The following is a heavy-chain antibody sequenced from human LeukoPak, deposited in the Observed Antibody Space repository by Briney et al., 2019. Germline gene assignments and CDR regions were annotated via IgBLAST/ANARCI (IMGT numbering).Heavy chain of an antibody. D-gene: IGHD1-14*01. CDR3: ARHREPFDY. J-gene: IGHJ4*02. V-gene: IGHV4-34*01. CDR1: GGSFSGYY. Sequence: SETLSLTCAVYGGSFSGYYWSWIRQPPGKGLEWIGEINHSGSTNYNPSLKSRVTISLDTSKNQFSLKLSSVTAADTAVYYCARHREPFDYWGQGTLVTVSS. CDR2: INHSGST.